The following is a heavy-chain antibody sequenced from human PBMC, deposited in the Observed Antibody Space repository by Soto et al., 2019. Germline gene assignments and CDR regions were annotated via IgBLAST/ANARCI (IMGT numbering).Heavy chain of an antibody. D-gene: IGHD3-3*01. CDR3: AKDLPLWSGYSFSENH. V-gene: IGHV3-23*01. CDR2: VSQSGASV. Sequence: EVQLLESGGGFVKPGGSLRLSCEGSGFIFSSHAMSWVRQAPGKGLEWVSSVSQSGASVHLPDFLKGRFSSSRDNSRNTLYLELNNLRVDDTVVYYCAKDLPLWSGYSFSENHWGQGTLVTVSS. J-gene: IGHJ5*02. CDR1: GFIFSSHA.